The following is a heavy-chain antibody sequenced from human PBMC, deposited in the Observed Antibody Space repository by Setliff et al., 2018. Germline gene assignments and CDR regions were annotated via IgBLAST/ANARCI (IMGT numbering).Heavy chain of an antibody. CDR3: ARGGYNGYAVFDD. CDR2: INHSGST. V-gene: IGHV4-34*01. D-gene: IGHD5-12*01. J-gene: IGHJ4*02. CDR1: GGSFSDYY. Sequence: SETLSLTCTVYGGSFSDYYWGWVRQPPGKGLEWIGEINHSGSTNYIPSLKSRLTISVDTSKNQFSLSLSSVTAADTAVYYCARGGYNGYAVFDDWGQGALVTVSS.